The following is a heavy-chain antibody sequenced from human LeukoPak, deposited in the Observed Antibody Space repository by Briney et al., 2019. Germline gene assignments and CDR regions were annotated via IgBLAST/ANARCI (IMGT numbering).Heavy chain of an antibody. CDR2: IYHSGST. CDR3: TRRAGTDSNGAFDI. J-gene: IGHJ3*02. V-gene: IGHV4-4*02. CDR1: GGSISSSTW. Sequence: SGTLSLTCAVSGGSISSSTWWTWVRQPPGKGLEWIGEIYHSGSTNYNPSLKSRVTISVDKSKNHFSLNLSSVTAADTAVYYCTRRAGTDSNGAFDIWGQGTMVTVSS. D-gene: IGHD6-19*01.